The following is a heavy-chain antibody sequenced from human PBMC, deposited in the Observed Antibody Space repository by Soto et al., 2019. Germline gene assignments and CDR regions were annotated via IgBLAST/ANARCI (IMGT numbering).Heavy chain of an antibody. Sequence: EVQLLESGGGLVQPGGSLRLSCAASGFTFSNYAMSWVRQAPGKGLEWVSAISGSGGSTYYADSVKGRFTIPRDNPKNTLDLQMNSLSTEDTAVYYCAKDPIVVVPQRLFDYWGQGTLVTVSS. CDR3: AKDPIVVVPQRLFDY. J-gene: IGHJ4*02. V-gene: IGHV3-23*01. CDR1: GFTFSNYA. CDR2: ISGSGGST. D-gene: IGHD3-22*01.